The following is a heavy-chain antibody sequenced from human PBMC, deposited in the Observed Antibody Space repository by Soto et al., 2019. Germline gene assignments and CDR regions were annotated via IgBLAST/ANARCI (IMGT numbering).Heavy chain of an antibody. CDR3: ASLASLVVVPAATDAFDI. J-gene: IGHJ3*02. CDR2: INHSGST. D-gene: IGHD2-2*01. Sequence: QVQLQQWGAGLLKPSETLSLTCAVYGGSFSGYYWSWIRQPPGKGLEWIGEINHSGSTNYNPSLSIRVTISVDASRDQFSLKLGCVTAADTAVYYWASLASLVVVPAATDAFDIWGQGTMVTVSS. CDR1: GGSFSGYY. V-gene: IGHV4-34*01.